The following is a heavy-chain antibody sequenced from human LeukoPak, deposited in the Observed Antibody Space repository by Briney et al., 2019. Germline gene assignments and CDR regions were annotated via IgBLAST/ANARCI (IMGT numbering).Heavy chain of an antibody. D-gene: IGHD4-17*01. J-gene: IGHJ3*02. CDR2: ISSSSSYI. CDR3: ARGYGDYSRADAFDI. V-gene: IGHV3-21*01. CDR1: GFTFSSYS. Sequence: GGSLRLSCAASGFTFSSYSMNWVRQAPGKGLEWVSSISSSSSYIYYADSVKGRFTISRDNAKNSLYLQMNSLRAEDTAVYYCARGYGDYSRADAFDIWGQGTMVTVSS.